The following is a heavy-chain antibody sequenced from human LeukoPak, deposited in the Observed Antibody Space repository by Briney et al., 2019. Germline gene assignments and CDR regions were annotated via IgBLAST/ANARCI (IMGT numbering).Heavy chain of an antibody. D-gene: IGHD6-19*01. Sequence: PGGSLRLSCAASGFPFSNYEMNWLRQAPGKGLEWVAVISYDGSNTDYAESVKGRFTISRDNSKNTLYLQMNRLRTEDTAVYFCARDKNEDSGWRFTIDYWGQGTLVTVSS. CDR1: GFPFSNYE. J-gene: IGHJ4*02. CDR2: ISYDGSNT. CDR3: ARDKNEDSGWRFTIDY. V-gene: IGHV3-30*03.